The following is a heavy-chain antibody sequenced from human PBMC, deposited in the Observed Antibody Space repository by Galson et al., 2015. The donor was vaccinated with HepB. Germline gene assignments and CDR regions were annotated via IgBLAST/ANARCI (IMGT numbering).Heavy chain of an antibody. D-gene: IGHD3-10*01. CDR1: GGTFSSYA. CDR3: ARNFGALRVIDYYYGMDV. J-gene: IGHJ6*02. CDR2: IIPIFGTA. Sequence: SVKVSCKASGGTFSSYAISWVRQAPGQGLEWMGEIIPIFGTANYAQKFQGRVTITADKSTSTAYMELSSLRSEDTAVYYCARNFGALRVIDYYYGMDVWGQGTMVTVSS. V-gene: IGHV1-69*06.